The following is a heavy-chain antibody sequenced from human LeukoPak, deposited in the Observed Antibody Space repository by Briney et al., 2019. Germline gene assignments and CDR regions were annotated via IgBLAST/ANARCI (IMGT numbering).Heavy chain of an antibody. D-gene: IGHD2-2*01. J-gene: IGHJ6*04. V-gene: IGHV4-34*01. CDR2: INHSGST. Sequence: PSETLSLTCAVYGGSFSGYYWSWIRQPPGKGLEWIGEINHSGSTNYNPSLKSRVTISVDTSKNQFSLKLSSVTAADTAVYYCARMLGYCSSTSCYGALGYYYGMDVWGKGTTVTVSS. CDR3: ARMLGYCSSTSCYGALGYYYGMDV. CDR1: GGSFSGYY.